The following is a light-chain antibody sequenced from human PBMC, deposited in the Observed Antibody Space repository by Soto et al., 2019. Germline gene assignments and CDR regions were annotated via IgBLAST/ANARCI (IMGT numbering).Light chain of an antibody. Sequence: QSALTQPPSASGSPGQSVTISCTGTSSDVGGYNYVSWYQQHPGKAPKLMIYEVSKRPSGVPDRFSGSKSGNTASLTVSGLKAEDEADYYCSSYAGSNYVFGPGTKLTVL. J-gene: IGLJ1*01. CDR2: EVS. CDR1: SSDVGGYNY. CDR3: SSYAGSNYV. V-gene: IGLV2-8*01.